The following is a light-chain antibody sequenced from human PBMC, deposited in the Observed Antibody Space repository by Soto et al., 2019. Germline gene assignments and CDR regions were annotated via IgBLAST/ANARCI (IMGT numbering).Light chain of an antibody. V-gene: IGKV1-9*01. Sequence: DIEVTQSPATLSLSVGDRVTMTCRASQVISSDLAWYQQKPGKAPKLLIYGASTIHSGIPSSFSGSGSGTEFTLTISRLQPEDFATYYCQVYNSYPLTFGEGTKVDIK. CDR3: QVYNSYPLT. J-gene: IGKJ4*01. CDR2: GAS. CDR1: QVISSD.